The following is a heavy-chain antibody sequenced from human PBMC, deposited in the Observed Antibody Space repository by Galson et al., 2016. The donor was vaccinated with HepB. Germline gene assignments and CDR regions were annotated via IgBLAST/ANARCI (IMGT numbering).Heavy chain of an antibody. CDR2: IYHTGTS. CDR1: GASINASNW. J-gene: IGHJ5*02. V-gene: IGHV4-4*02. D-gene: IGHD2-2*01. Sequence: TLSLTCTVSGASINASNWWTWVRQSPGKGLEWIGEIYHTGTSNNNPFLNSRFTLSIDKSKNQFSLNITSIIAADTAVYYCARAAVVPGARRLFDPWGQGTLVTVSS. CDR3: ARAAVVPGARRLFDP.